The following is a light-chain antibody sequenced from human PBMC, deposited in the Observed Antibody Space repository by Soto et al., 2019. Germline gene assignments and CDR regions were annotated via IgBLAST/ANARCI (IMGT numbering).Light chain of an antibody. Sequence: DIQMTQSPSSLSASVGDRVTITCQTSQSINTYLNWYQQKPGKAPKLLIYAASTLQFGVPSRFSGSGSGTDFTLTISRLEPEDFAVYYCQQYGSSGTFGQGTKVDIK. CDR1: QSINTY. J-gene: IGKJ1*01. V-gene: IGKV1-39*01. CDR2: AAS. CDR3: QQYGSSGT.